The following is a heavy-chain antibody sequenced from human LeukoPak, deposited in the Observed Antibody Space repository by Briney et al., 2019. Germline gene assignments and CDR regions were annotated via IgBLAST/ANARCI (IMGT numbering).Heavy chain of an antibody. CDR2: ISAYNGNT. D-gene: IGHD2-15*01. Sequence: GASVKVSCKASGYTFTSYGISWVRQAPGQGFEWMGWISAYNGNTNYAQKLQGRVTMTTDTSTSTAYMELRSLRSDDTAVYYCARDRWAHCSGGSCYKLFDYWGQGTLVTVSS. V-gene: IGHV1-18*01. CDR3: ARDRWAHCSGGSCYKLFDY. CDR1: GYTFTSYG. J-gene: IGHJ4*02.